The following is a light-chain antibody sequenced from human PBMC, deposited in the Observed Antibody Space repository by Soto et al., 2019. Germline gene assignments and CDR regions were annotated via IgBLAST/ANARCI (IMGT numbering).Light chain of an antibody. J-gene: IGLJ1*01. CDR2: DVT. V-gene: IGLV2-11*01. Sequence: QSALTQPRSVSGSPGQSVTISCTGTSSDVGGYNYVSWYQQHPGKAPKFMIYDVTKRPSGVPDRFSGSKSGNTPSLTISGLQAEDEADYYCCSYAGSYTYVFGTGTKLTVL. CDR1: SSDVGGYNY. CDR3: CSYAGSYTYV.